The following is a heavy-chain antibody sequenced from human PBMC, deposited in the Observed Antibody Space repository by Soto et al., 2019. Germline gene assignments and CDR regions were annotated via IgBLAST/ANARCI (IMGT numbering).Heavy chain of an antibody. Sequence: QVQLVQSGAEVKKPGSSVKVSCKASGGTFSSYAISWVRQAPGQGLEWMGGIIPIFGTANYAKKFQGRVTITADKSTSTAYMELSSLRSEDTAVYYCARGATYVDTAMVGGFDYWGQGTLVTVSS. CDR1: GGTFSSYA. CDR2: IIPIFGTA. CDR3: ARGATYVDTAMVGGFDY. D-gene: IGHD5-18*01. V-gene: IGHV1-69*06. J-gene: IGHJ4*02.